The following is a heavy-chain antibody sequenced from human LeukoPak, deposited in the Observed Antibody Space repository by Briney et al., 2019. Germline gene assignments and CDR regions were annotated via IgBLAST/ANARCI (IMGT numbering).Heavy chain of an antibody. V-gene: IGHV3-23*01. CDR3: ARGHRLGPDSSGYFCAFDI. CDR1: GFTFSSYA. D-gene: IGHD3-22*01. J-gene: IGHJ3*02. Sequence: GGSLRLSCAASGFTFSSYAMSWVRQAPGKGLEWVSAISGSGGSTYYADSVKGIFTISRDNSKNTLYLQMGSLRAEDMAVYYCARGHRLGPDSSGYFCAFDIWGQGTMVTVSS. CDR2: ISGSGGST.